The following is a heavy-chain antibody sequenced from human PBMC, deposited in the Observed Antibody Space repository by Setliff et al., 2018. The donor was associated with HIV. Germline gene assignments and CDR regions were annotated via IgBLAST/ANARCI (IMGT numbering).Heavy chain of an antibody. D-gene: IGHD3-3*01. CDR1: GFTVSPYY. V-gene: IGHV3-66*02. CDR2: IYSGGST. CDR3: ARVRLYNTALDY. Sequence: GSLRLSCAASGFTVSPYYMSWVRQAPGKGLEWVSTIYSGGSTYHADSVKGRFTLSRDTSKNTLFLQMNSLRPEDTAVYYCARVRLYNTALDYWGQGTLVTVSS. J-gene: IGHJ4*02.